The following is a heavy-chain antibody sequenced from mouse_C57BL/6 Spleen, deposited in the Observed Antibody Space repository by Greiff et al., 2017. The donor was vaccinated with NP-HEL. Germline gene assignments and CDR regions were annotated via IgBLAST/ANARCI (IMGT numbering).Heavy chain of an antibody. Sequence: EVKLVESGGGLVKPGGSLKLSCAASGFTFSDYGMHWVRQAPEKGLEWVAYISSGSSTLYYADTVKGRFTITRDNAKNTLFLQMTSLRSEDTAMYYCAQGDYYGSRPWFAYWGQGTLVTVSA. CDR2: ISSGSSTL. J-gene: IGHJ3*01. V-gene: IGHV5-17*01. CDR1: GFTFSDYG. D-gene: IGHD1-1*01. CDR3: AQGDYYGSRPWFAY.